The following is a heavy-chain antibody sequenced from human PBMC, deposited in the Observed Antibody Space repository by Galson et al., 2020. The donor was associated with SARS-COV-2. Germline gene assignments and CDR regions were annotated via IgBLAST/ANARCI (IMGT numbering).Heavy chain of an antibody. V-gene: IGHV4-34*01. Sequence: SQASETLSLTCAVYGGSFSGYYWSWIRQPPGKGLEWIGDINNSGSTNYNPSPRSRVTISVDTSKNQFALKLSSVTAADTAVYYGARGRWVLGGWSGGGCYARGFGPWGQGALVTGSS. CDR3: ARGRWVLGGWSGGGCYARGFGP. CDR2: INNSGST. D-gene: IGHD2-15*01. J-gene: IGHJ5*02. CDR1: GGSFSGYY.